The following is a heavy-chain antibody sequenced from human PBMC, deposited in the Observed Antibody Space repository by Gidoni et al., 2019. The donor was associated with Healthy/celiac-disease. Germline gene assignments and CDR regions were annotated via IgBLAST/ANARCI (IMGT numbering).Heavy chain of an antibody. CDR2: SSGSGGST. CDR1: GFTFSSYA. CDR3: AKDSDSTVTTIGDY. J-gene: IGHJ4*02. V-gene: IGHV3-23*01. Sequence: EVQLLESEGGLVQPGGSLRLSCAASGFTFSSYAMSWVRQAPVKGLEWVSASSGSGGSTYYADSVKGRFTISRDNSKNTLYLQMNSLRAEDTAVYYCAKDSDSTVTTIGDYWGQGTLVTVSS. D-gene: IGHD4-17*01.